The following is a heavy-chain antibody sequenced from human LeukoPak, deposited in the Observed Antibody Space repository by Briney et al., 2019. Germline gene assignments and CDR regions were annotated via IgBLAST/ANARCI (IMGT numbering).Heavy chain of an antibody. Sequence: GGSLRLSCAASGFTFSSYEMNWARQAPGKGLEWVSYISSSGSTIYYADSVKGRFTISRDNAKNSLYLQMNSLRAEDTAVYYCARGGIVVVTAIVDYWGQGTLSPSPQ. CDR1: GFTFSSYE. J-gene: IGHJ4*02. CDR3: ARGGIVVVTAIVDY. CDR2: ISSSGSTI. D-gene: IGHD2-21*02. V-gene: IGHV3-48*03.